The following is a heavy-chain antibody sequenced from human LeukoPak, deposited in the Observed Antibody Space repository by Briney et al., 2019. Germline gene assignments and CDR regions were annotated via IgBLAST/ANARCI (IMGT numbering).Heavy chain of an antibody. J-gene: IGHJ4*02. CDR1: GFTFSSYA. CDR2: ISSNGGST. V-gene: IGHV3-64*01. D-gene: IGHD2-2*01. CDR3: ARGGYCSSTSCSYFDY. Sequence: AGGSLRLSCAASGFTFSSYAMHWVRQAPGKGLEYVSAISSNGGSTYYANSVKGRFTISRDNSKNTLYLQMGSLRAEDMAVYYCARGGYCSSTSCSYFDYWGQGTLVTVSS.